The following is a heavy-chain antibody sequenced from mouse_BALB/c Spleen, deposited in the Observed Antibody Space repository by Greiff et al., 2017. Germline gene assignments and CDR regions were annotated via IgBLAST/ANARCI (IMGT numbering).Heavy chain of an antibody. CDR1: GFTFSDYY. J-gene: IGHJ4*01. CDR2: ISDGGSYT. D-gene: IGHD1-1*01. CDR3: ARDVYGSSYAMDY. V-gene: IGHV5-4*02. Sequence: EVQGVESGGGLVKPGGSLKLSCAASGFTFSDYYMYWVRQTPEKRLEWVATISDGGSYTYYPDSVKGRFTISRDNAKNNLYLQMSSLKSEDTAMYYCARDVYGSSYAMDYWGQGTSVTVSS.